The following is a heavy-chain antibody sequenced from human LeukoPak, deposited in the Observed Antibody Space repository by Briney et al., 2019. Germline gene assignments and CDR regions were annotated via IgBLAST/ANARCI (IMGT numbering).Heavy chain of an antibody. V-gene: IGHV4-59*01. D-gene: IGHD6-19*01. CDR1: GGSISSYY. J-gene: IGHJ4*02. Sequence: PSETLSLTCTASGGSISSYYWSWIRQPPGKGLEWIGYIYYSGSTNYNPSLKSRVTISVDTSKNQFSLKLNSVTAADTAVYYCASSSVAGTYYWGQGTLVTVSS. CDR2: IYYSGST. CDR3: ASSSVAGTYY.